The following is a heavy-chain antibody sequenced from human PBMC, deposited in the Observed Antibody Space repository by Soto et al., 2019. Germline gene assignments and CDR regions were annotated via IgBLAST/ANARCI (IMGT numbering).Heavy chain of an antibody. Sequence: QVPLVQSGAEVKKPGSSVKVSCKASGGTFSSYAIIWVRQAPGQGLEWMGGIIPIFGTANYAQKFQGRVTITADESTSTAYMELSSLRSEDTAVYYCARDSSYGSGSMIDAFDIWGQGTMVTVSS. D-gene: IGHD3-10*01. CDR1: GGTFSSYA. CDR3: ARDSSYGSGSMIDAFDI. V-gene: IGHV1-69*01. J-gene: IGHJ3*02. CDR2: IIPIFGTA.